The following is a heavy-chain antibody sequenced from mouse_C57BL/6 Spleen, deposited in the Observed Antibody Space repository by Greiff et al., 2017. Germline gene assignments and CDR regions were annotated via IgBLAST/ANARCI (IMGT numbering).Heavy chain of an antibody. CDR3: ASIYDGYHFDY. CDR1: GYSITSGYY. CDR2: ISYDGSN. V-gene: IGHV3-6*01. J-gene: IGHJ2*01. D-gene: IGHD2-3*01. Sequence: EVQRVESGPGLVKPSQSLSLTCSVTGYSITSGYYWNWIRQFPGNKLEWMGYISYDGSNNYNPSLKNRNSITRDTSKNQFFLKLNSVTTEDTATYYCASIYDGYHFDYWGQGTTLTVSS.